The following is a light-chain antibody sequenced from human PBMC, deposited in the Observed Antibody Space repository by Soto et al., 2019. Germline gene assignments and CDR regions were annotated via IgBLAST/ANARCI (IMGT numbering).Light chain of an antibody. J-gene: IGLJ2*01. CDR3: QAYDSSRSAVV. Sequence: QSVLTQPPSVSGAPGQAVTFSCTGSSSNIGGGYDVHWYQLLPGDAPKLLIYGSNKRPSGVPDRFSGSRSPTSASLAITGLQADDEAFYYCQAYDSSRSAVVFGGGTQLTVL. CDR1: SSNIGGGYD. V-gene: IGLV1-40*01. CDR2: GSN.